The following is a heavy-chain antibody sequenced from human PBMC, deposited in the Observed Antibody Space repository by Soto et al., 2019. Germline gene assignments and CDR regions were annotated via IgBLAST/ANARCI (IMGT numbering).Heavy chain of an antibody. CDR2: ILYDGTIE. CDR3: AREASVAALNWFDP. V-gene: IGHV3-30-3*01. D-gene: IGHD6-6*01. J-gene: IGHJ5*02. CDR1: GFTFSQYA. Sequence: GGSLRLSCAACGFTFSQYALNWVRQAPGKGLEWVAVILYDGTIEHYADSVKGRFTVSRDNSKNTVYLQMDSLTPEDTGVYYCAREASVAALNWFDPWGQGTLVTVSS.